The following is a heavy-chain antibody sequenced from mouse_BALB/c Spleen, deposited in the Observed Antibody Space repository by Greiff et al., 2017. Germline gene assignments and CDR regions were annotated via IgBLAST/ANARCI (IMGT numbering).Heavy chain of an antibody. Sequence: QVQLKQSGPGLVAPSQSLSITCTVSGFSLTGYGVNWVRQPPGKGLEWLGMIWGDGSTDYNSALKSRLSISKDNSKSQVFLKMNSLQTDDTARYYCARDHKVYYYGSSYAMDYWGQGTSVTVSS. CDR1: GFSLTGYG. D-gene: IGHD1-1*01. V-gene: IGHV2-6-7*01. CDR3: ARDHKVYYYGSSYAMDY. CDR2: IWGDGST. J-gene: IGHJ4*01.